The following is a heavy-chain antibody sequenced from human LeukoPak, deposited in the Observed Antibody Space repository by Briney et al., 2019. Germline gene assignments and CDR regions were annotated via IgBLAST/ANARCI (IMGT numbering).Heavy chain of an antibody. Sequence: ASVKVSCKASGYTSTSYYMHWVRQAPGQGLEWMGIINPSGGSTSYAQKFQGRFSMTRDTSTSTVYMELSSLRSEDTAVYYCARRGDGYNLPNDYWGQGTLVTVSS. CDR2: INPSGGST. J-gene: IGHJ4*02. CDR1: GYTSTSYY. D-gene: IGHD5-12*01. CDR3: ARRGDGYNLPNDY. V-gene: IGHV1-46*01.